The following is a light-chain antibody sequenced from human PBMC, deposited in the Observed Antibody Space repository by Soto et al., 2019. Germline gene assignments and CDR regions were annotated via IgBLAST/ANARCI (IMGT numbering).Light chain of an antibody. J-gene: IGKJ1*01. Sequence: EVVMTQSPLSLPVTLGQPASISCRSSESLVYSNGNTYLNWFQQRPGQSPRRLSYKVFNRDSGVPDRFSSSGSGTDFTLKISRVEAEDVGVYYCMQGTRLPRMFGQGTNVEI. CDR1: ESLVYSNGNTY. CDR2: KVF. V-gene: IGKV2-30*01. CDR3: MQGTRLPRM.